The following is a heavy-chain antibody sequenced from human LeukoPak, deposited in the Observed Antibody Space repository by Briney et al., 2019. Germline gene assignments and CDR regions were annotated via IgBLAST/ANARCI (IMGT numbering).Heavy chain of an antibody. CDR3: AREGGSSWYYFDY. Sequence: GGSLRLSCAASGFTFSSYSMNWVRQAPGKGLEWVSYISSSSSTIYHADSVKGRFTISRDNAKNSLYLQMNSLRAEDTAVYYCAREGGSSWYYFDYWGQGTLVTVSS. CDR2: ISSSSSTI. CDR1: GFTFSSYS. V-gene: IGHV3-48*01. J-gene: IGHJ4*02. D-gene: IGHD6-13*01.